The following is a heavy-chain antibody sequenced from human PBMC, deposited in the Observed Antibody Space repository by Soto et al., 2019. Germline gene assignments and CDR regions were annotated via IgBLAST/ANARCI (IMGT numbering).Heavy chain of an antibody. V-gene: IGHV1-69*06. Sequence: QVQLVQSGAEVRKPGSSVKVSCKASGGTFSNSAISWVRQAPGQGLEWMGVIIPMFGTTNYAQKFYGRVTMSADKSTSAAYMELRSLRSEDTAMYYCARGLGGCGIGSCYPLEAPDSWGQGTLVTVSS. CDR1: GGTFSNSA. J-gene: IGHJ4*02. CDR3: ARGLGGCGIGSCYPLEAPDS. D-gene: IGHD2-2*01. CDR2: IIPMFGTT.